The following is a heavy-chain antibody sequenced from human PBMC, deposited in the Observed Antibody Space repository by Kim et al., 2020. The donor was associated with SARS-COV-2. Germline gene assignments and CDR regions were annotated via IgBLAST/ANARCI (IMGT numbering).Heavy chain of an antibody. J-gene: IGHJ6*02. Sequence: SVKVSCKASGGTFSSYAISWVRQAPGQGLEWMGGIIPIFGTANYAQKFQGRVTITADESTSTAYMELSSLRSEDTAVYYCARKSITIFGVVTDPYYYYGMEVWGQGTTVTVSS. CDR1: GGTFSSYA. V-gene: IGHV1-69*13. CDR3: ARKSITIFGVVTDPYYYYGMEV. D-gene: IGHD3-3*01. CDR2: IIPIFGTA.